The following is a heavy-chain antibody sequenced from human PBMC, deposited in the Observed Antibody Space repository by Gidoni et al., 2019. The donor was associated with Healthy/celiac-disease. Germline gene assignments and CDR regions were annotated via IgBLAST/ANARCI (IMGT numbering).Heavy chain of an antibody. Sequence: EVQLVESGGGLVQPGGSLRLSCAASGFTVSSNYMSWVRQAPGKGLEWVSVIYSGSSTYYTDSVKGRFTISRDNSKNTLYLQMNSLRAEDTAVYYCARVLDDYGDQASEYFQHWGQGTLVTVSS. CDR2: IYSGSST. CDR3: ARVLDDYGDQASEYFQH. CDR1: GFTVSSNY. J-gene: IGHJ1*01. V-gene: IGHV3-66*02. D-gene: IGHD4-17*01.